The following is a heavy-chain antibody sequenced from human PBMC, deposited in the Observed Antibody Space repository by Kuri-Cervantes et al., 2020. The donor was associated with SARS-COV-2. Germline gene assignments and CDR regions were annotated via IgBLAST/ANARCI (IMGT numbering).Heavy chain of an antibody. V-gene: IGHV1-2*04. J-gene: IGHJ6*02. CDR2: INPNSGGT. CDR1: GYTFTGYY. D-gene: IGHD3-10*01. CDR3: ARGMVRGLIQSYYYGMDV. Sequence: ASVKVSCKASGYTFTGYYMHWVRQAPGQGLEWMGWINPNSGGTNYAQKFQGWVTMTRDTSISTVYMELSRLRSDDTAVYYWARGMVRGLIQSYYYGMDVWGQGTTVTV.